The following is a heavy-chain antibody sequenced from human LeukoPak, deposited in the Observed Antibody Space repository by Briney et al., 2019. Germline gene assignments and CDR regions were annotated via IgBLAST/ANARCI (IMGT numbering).Heavy chain of an antibody. CDR3: TTVGATVDY. D-gene: IGHD1-26*01. CDR1: GFTFSNAW. CDR2: IKSKTDGGRT. Sequence: GGSLRLSCAASGFTFSNAWMSWVRQAPGRGLEWVGRIKSKTDGGRTDYAAPVKGRFTISRDDSKNTLYLQMNSLKTEDTAVYYCTTVGATVDYWGQGTLVTVSS. J-gene: IGHJ4*02. V-gene: IGHV3-15*01.